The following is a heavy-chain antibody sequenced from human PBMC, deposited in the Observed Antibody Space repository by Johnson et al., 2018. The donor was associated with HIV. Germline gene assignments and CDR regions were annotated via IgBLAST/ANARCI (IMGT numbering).Heavy chain of an antibody. Sequence: VQLVESGGGLVQPGGSLRLSCAASGFTVSSNYMSWVRQAPGKGLEWVSVIYSGGSTYYADSVKGRFTLSRDNSKNTLYLQMNSLRAEDTAVYYCARDRIVGWEPYDAFDIWGQGTMVTVSS. V-gene: IGHV3-66*01. D-gene: IGHD1-26*01. J-gene: IGHJ3*02. CDR1: GFTVSSNY. CDR3: ARDRIVGWEPYDAFDI. CDR2: IYSGGST.